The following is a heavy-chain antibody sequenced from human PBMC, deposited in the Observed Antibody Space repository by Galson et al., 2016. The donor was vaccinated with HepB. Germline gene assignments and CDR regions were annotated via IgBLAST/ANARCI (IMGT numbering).Heavy chain of an antibody. V-gene: IGHV3-23*01. CDR3: AKSGKHLWSIDY. D-gene: IGHD5-18*01. J-gene: IGHJ4*02. Sequence: SLRLSCAASGFTFSSYAMSWVRQAPGKGLEWVSAISGSGGTPYYADSVKGRFTISRDNSKNTLYVQMNSLRAEDMAVYYCAKSGKHLWSIDYWGQGALVTVSS. CDR1: GFTFSSYA. CDR2: ISGSGGTP.